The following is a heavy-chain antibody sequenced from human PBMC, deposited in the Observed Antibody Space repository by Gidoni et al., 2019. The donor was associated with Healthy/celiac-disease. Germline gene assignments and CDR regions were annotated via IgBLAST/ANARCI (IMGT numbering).Heavy chain of an antibody. CDR2: ISGSGGST. CDR1: GFPFSMYA. J-gene: IGHJ5*02. V-gene: IGHV3-23*01. D-gene: IGHD3-3*01. CDR3: AKTKRITIFGVVGGGFDP. Sequence: EVQLLASGGGLVQPGGSLRPSCPASGFPFSMYARSWVRQAPGKGLEWVSAISGSGGSTDYADSVKGRFTISRDNSKNTLYLQMNSLRAEDTAVYYCAKTKRITIFGVVGGGFDPWGQGTLVTVSS.